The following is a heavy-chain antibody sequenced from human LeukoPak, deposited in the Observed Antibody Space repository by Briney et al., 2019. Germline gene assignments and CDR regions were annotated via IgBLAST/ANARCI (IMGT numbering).Heavy chain of an antibody. V-gene: IGHV4-38-2*01. CDR1: GYSISSGYY. J-gene: IGHJ5*02. D-gene: IGHD3-22*01. CDR2: IYHSGST. CDR3: ARRSGYYYRISWFDP. Sequence: SETLSLTCAVSGYSISSGYYWGWIRQPPGKGLEWIGSIYHSGSTYYNPSLKSRVTISVDTSKNQFSLKLSSVTAADTAVYYCARRSGYYYRISWFDPWGQGTLVTVSS.